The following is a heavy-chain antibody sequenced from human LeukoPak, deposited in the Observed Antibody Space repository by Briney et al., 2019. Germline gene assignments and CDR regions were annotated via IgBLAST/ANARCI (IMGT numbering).Heavy chain of an antibody. CDR2: IYTSGST. V-gene: IGHV4-61*02. D-gene: IGHD3-22*01. Sequence: SQTLSLTCTVSGGSISSGSYYWSWIRQPAGKGLEWIGRIYTSGSTNYNPSLKSRVTTSVDTSKNQFSLKLSSVTAADTAVYYCARGRDYYDSSGYSTSNDFDYWGQGTLVTVSS. CDR3: ARGRDYYDSSGYSTSNDFDY. CDR1: GGSISSGSYY. J-gene: IGHJ4*02.